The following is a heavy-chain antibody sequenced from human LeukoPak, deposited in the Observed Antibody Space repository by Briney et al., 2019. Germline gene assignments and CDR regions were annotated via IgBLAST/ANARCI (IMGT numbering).Heavy chain of an antibody. J-gene: IGHJ4*02. CDR2: INPEGSEK. CDR3: ARDLAYSRLDY. D-gene: IGHD5-18*01. CDR1: GFTFSSYM. V-gene: IGHV3-7*01. Sequence: GGSLRLSCAASGFTFSSYMMNWVRQAPGKGLEWVASINPEGSEKYSADSVKGRFTISRDNAKNSLYLQMDSLRVEDTAFYYCARDLAYSRLDYWGQGMLVTVSS.